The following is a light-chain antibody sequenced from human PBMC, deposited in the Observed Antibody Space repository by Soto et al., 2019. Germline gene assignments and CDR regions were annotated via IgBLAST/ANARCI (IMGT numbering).Light chain of an antibody. CDR2: DAS. CDR3: QKYTSARWT. CDR1: QSIRSY. J-gene: IGKJ5*01. V-gene: IGKV1-39*01. Sequence: DIQLTQSPSSLSASVGDKVTITYRASQSIRSYLNWVQQKPGKAPKLLIYDASSLQTGVPSRFSGSGSGTDFSLTISSLQPEDVATYYCQKYTSARWTFGQGTRLEI.